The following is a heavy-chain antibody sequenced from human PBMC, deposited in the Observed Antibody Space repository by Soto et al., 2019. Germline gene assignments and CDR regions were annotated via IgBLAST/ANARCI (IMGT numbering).Heavy chain of an antibody. D-gene: IGHD3-16*02. J-gene: IGHJ4*02. Sequence: KPSETLSLTCTVSGASISDYNWSWIRQPAGKGLEWIGRIYHNESTNYIPSLQSRVAMSVDTSKNQFSLKLGSVTAADTAVYYCARDREDDYVRGAYRPPRYFDYLGQGNLVTV. CDR1: GASISDYN. V-gene: IGHV4-4*07. CDR2: IYHNEST. CDR3: ARDREDDYVRGAYRPPRYFDY.